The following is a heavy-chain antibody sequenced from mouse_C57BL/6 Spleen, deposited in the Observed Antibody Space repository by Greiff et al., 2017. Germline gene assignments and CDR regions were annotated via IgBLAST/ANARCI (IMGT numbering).Heavy chain of an antibody. CDR3: TRVNYYGSGGFAY. Sequence: VQLQQSGTVLARPGASVKMSCKTSGYTFTSYWMHWVKQRPGQGLEWIGAIYPGNSDTSYNQKFKGKAKLTAVTSASTAYMELSSLTTEDSAVYYCTRVNYYGSGGFAYWGQGTLVTVSA. D-gene: IGHD1-1*01. V-gene: IGHV1-5*01. CDR2: IYPGNSDT. CDR1: GYTFTSYW. J-gene: IGHJ3*01.